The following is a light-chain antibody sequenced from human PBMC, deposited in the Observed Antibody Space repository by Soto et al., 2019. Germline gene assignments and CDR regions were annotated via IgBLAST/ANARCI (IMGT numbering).Light chain of an antibody. Sequence: EIVMTQSPATLSVSPGDRVTLSCRASQSIATELAWDQQKPGQPPRLLIYSASTRASGVPARFTGSGSGSEFTLTISGLQSEDFAVYYCQQGNSWPLPFGQGTRLEI. CDR3: QQGNSWPLP. CDR1: QSIATE. J-gene: IGKJ2*01. V-gene: IGKV3-15*01. CDR2: SAS.